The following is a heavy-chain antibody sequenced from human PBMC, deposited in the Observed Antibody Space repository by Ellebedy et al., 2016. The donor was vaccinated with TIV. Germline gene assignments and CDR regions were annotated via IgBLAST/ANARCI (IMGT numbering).Heavy chain of an antibody. V-gene: IGHV1-3*01. CDR1: GYTFTSYA. Sequence: ASVKVSXKASGYTFTSYAMHWVRQAPGQRLEWMGWINAGNGNTKYSQKFQGRVTITRDTSASTAYMELSSLRSEDTAVYYCARATDSGSYYKYWGQGTLVTVSS. J-gene: IGHJ4*02. D-gene: IGHD3-10*01. CDR3: ARATDSGSYYKY. CDR2: INAGNGNT.